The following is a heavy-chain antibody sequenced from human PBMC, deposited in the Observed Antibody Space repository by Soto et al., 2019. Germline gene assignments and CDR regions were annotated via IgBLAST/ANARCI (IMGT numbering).Heavy chain of an antibody. CDR3: ASLYCSSTSCPEVDYMDV. D-gene: IGHD2-2*01. Sequence: GGSLRRSCAASGFTFSSYIINWVRQTPGKGLEWVSYITSSSSTIYYADSVKGRFTISRDNAKNSLYLQMNSLRAEDTAVYYCASLYCSSTSCPEVDYMDVWGKGTTVTVSS. CDR2: ITSSSSTI. V-gene: IGHV3-48*01. J-gene: IGHJ6*03. CDR1: GFTFSSYI.